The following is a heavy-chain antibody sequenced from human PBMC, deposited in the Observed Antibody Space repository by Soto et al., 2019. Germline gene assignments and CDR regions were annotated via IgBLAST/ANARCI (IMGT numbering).Heavy chain of an antibody. CDR3: ARDSYYDILTGYSRNAFDV. Sequence: SVKVSCKASGGTFSSYAISWVRQAPGQGLEWMGGIIPIFGTANYAQKFQGRVTITADKSTSTAYMELTRLRSDDTAVYYCARDSYYDILTGYSRNAFDVWGQGTMVTVSS. CDR1: GGTFSSYA. J-gene: IGHJ3*01. D-gene: IGHD3-9*01. V-gene: IGHV1-69*06. CDR2: IIPIFGTA.